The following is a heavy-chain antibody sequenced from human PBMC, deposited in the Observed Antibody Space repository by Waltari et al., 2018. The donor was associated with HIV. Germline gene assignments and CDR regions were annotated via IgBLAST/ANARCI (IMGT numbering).Heavy chain of an antibody. D-gene: IGHD3-22*01. V-gene: IGHV4-38-2*01. CDR3: ARVRVTLIVAGPFDT. Sequence: QVQLQESGPGLVKPSETLSLTCAVFGNSINGAYYWGWIRQSPGKGLEWIGSIHHSGRTYYNPSLKSRVTISVDTSKKQFSLNLTSVTAADTALYYCARVRVTLIVAGPFDTWGQGTLVTVSS. CDR1: GNSINGAYY. CDR2: IHHSGRT. J-gene: IGHJ3*02.